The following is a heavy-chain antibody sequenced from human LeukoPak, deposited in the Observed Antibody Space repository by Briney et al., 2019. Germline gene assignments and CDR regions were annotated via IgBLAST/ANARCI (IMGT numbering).Heavy chain of an antibody. J-gene: IGHJ4*02. CDR3: AREKASTTGTTDYDY. CDR2: ISYDGSNK. V-gene: IGHV3-30*03. CDR1: GFTFSTYG. Sequence: GGSLRLSCAASGFTFSTYGMHWVRQAPGKGLEWVAVISYDGSNKYYADSVKGRFTISRDNSKNTLYLQMNSLRAGDTAVYYCAREKASTTGTTDYDYWGQGTLVTVSS. D-gene: IGHD1-1*01.